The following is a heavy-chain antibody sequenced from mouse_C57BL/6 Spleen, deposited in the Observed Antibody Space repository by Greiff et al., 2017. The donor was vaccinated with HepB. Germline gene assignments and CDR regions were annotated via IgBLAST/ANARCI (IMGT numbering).Heavy chain of an antibody. J-gene: IGHJ1*03. CDR1: GYTFTSYW. CDR2: IYPSDSET. V-gene: IGHV1-61*01. D-gene: IGHD4-1*01. Sequence: VKLQQPGAELVRPGSSVKLSCKASGYTFTSYWMDWVKQRPGQGLEWIGNIYPSDSETHYNQKFKDKATLTVDKSSSTAYMQLSSLTSEDSAVYYCARRMGRRYFDVWGTGTTVTVSS. CDR3: ARRMGRRYFDV.